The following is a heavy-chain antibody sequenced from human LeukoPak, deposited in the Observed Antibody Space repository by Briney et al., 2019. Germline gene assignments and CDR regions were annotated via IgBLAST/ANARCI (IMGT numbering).Heavy chain of an antibody. CDR2: ISSRSGYI. CDR3: ARVLLVHDYYYGMDV. J-gene: IGHJ6*02. CDR1: GFTFSNYN. Sequence: GGPLRLSCAASGFTFSNYNMNWVRQAPEKGLEWVSSISSRSGYIYYADSLKGRFTISRDNAKNSLYLQMNSLRAEDTAVYYCARVLLVHDYYYGMDVWGQGTTVTVSS. D-gene: IGHD3-16*01. V-gene: IGHV3-21*01.